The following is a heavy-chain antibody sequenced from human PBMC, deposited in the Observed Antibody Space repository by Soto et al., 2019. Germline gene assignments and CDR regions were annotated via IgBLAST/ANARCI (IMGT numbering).Heavy chain of an antibody. D-gene: IGHD2-15*01. CDR2: IIPIFGTA. CDR1: GGTFSSYA. V-gene: IGHV1-69*13. CDR3: ARDPIEVVFPYYYYGMDV. J-gene: IGHJ6*02. Sequence: SVKVSCKASGGTFSSYAISWVRQAPGQGLEWMGGIIPIFGTANYAQKFQGRVTITADESTSTAYMELSSLRSEDTAVYYCARDPIEVVFPYYYYGMDVWGQGTTVTVSS.